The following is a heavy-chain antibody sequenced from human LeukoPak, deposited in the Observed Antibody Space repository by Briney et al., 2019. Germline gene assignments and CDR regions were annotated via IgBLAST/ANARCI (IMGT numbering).Heavy chain of an antibody. Sequence: GGSLRLSCAASGFNLSFYAMHWVRLAPGKGLEWLTFMRYDAINKFYADSVKGRFTISRDNSKNTLYLQMNSLRAEDTAVYYCAKTGIAITIFGVADFDYWGQGTLVTVSS. CDR2: MRYDAINK. CDR1: GFNLSFYA. V-gene: IGHV3-30*02. J-gene: IGHJ4*02. CDR3: AKTGIAITIFGVADFDY. D-gene: IGHD3-3*01.